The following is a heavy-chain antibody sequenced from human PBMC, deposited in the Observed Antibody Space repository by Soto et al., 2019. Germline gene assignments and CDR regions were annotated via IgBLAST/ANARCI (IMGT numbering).Heavy chain of an antibody. CDR1: GFTFSSYA. CDR2: ISGSGGST. CDR3: AKAPSDYVKTFGDY. J-gene: IGHJ4*02. D-gene: IGHD3-16*01. V-gene: IGHV3-23*01. Sequence: PGGSLRLSCAASGFTFSSYAMSWVRQAPGKGLEWVSAISGSGGSTYYADSVKGRFTISRDNSKNTLYLQMNSLRAEDTAVYYCAKAPSDYVKTFGDYWGQGTLVTVSS.